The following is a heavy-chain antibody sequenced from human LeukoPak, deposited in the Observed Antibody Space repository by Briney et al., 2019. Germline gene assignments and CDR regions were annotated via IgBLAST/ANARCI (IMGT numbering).Heavy chain of an antibody. CDR2: IIYSGST. Sequence: SETLSLTCTVSGDSIRTYYWNWIRQPPGKGLEWIGHIIYSGSTNYNPSLKSRVTISVDTSKNQFSLKLSSVTAADTALYYCVRFSSSWSYFDCWGQGTLVTVSS. D-gene: IGHD6-13*01. CDR1: GDSIRTYY. J-gene: IGHJ4*02. CDR3: VRFSSSWSYFDC. V-gene: IGHV4-59*01.